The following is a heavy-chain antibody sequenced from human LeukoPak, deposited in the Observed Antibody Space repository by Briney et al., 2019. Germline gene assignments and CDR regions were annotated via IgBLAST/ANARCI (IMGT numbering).Heavy chain of an antibody. CDR1: GGSFSGYY. J-gene: IGHJ5*02. V-gene: IGHV4-34*01. D-gene: IGHD4-11*01. CDR2: INHSGST. Sequence: SETLSLTCAVYGGSFSGYYWSWIRQPPGKGLEWIGEINHSGSTNYNPSLKSRVTISVDTSKNQFSLKLSSVTAADTAVYYCARARTTVRFDPWDQGTLVTVSS. CDR3: ARARTTVRFDP.